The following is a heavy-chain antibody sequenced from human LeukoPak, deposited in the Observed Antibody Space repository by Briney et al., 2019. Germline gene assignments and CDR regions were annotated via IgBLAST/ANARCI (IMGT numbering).Heavy chain of an antibody. J-gene: IGHJ4*02. CDR2: IYHSGST. Sequence: PSGTLSLTCDVSGGSMSSSNWWSWVRQPPGKGLEWIGEIYHSGSTNYNPSLKSRVTISVDKSKNQFSLKLSSVTAADTALYYCARVGSSYGYSGYFDYWGQGTPVTVSS. CDR3: ARVGSSYGYSGYFDY. V-gene: IGHV4-4*02. CDR1: GGSMSSSNW. D-gene: IGHD5-18*01.